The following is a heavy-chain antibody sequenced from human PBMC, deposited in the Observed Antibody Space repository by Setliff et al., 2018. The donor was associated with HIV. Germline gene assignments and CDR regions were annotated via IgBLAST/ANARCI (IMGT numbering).Heavy chain of an antibody. V-gene: IGHV4-59*01. Sequence: SETLSLTCTVSGGSISSYYWSWIRQPPGKGRGWIGYIFYSGSTNYNPSLKGRVTISIDTSKNQFSLNLRSVTAADTAVYYWARDPPGYGDSKDYWGQGKLVTVSS. CDR2: IFYSGST. D-gene: IGHD4-17*01. J-gene: IGHJ4*02. CDR3: ARDPPGYGDSKDY. CDR1: GGSISSYY.